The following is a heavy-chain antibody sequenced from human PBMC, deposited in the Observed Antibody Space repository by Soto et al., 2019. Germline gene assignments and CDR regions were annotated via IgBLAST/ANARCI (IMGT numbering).Heavy chain of an antibody. Sequence: QGHLQESGPGLVKPSGTLSLTCDVSGASISSSNWWTWVRQTPGKGLEWIGEIFYSGSTNYNPSLKSRVAISVDKSKNQFYLRLSSVTAADTAVYYCVIHRATVTYRFGLDVWGPGTTVIVTS. J-gene: IGHJ6*02. CDR1: GASISSSNW. V-gene: IGHV4-4*02. CDR3: VIHRATVTYRFGLDV. CDR2: IFYSGST. D-gene: IGHD4-17*01.